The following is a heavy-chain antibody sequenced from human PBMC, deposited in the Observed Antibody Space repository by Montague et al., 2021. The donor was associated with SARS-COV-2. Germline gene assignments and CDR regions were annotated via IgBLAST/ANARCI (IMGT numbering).Heavy chain of an antibody. Sequence: SLRLSFAASGFTFNSYAMTWVRQAPGKGLEWVSSISGSGNNAFFADSVKGRFTISRDNSENTLYLQMNSLTAEDTAVYYCARVGRQQLVRLSGMDVWGQGTTVTVSS. V-gene: IGHV3-23*01. CDR2: ISGSGNNA. CDR3: ARVGRQQLVRLSGMDV. D-gene: IGHD6-13*01. J-gene: IGHJ6*02. CDR1: GFTFNSYA.